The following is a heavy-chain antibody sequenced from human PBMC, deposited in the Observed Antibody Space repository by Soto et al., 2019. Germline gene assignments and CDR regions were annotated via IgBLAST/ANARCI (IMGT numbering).Heavy chain of an antibody. CDR3: ERGGWSIYP. CDR1: GASMSRSY. J-gene: IGHJ1*01. CDR2: IYYDGNT. D-gene: IGHD6-19*01. Sequence: SETLSLTCTVSGASMSRSYRRPICQPPEKGLEWIGYIYYDGNTNYNPSLKSRVTMSVDTSRNQFSLILRSMTAADTAVYYCERGGWSIYPWGQGALVTISA. V-gene: IGHV4-59*01.